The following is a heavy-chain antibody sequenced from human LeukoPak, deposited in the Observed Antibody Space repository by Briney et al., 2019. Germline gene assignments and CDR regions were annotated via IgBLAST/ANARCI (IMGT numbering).Heavy chain of an antibody. CDR3: ARGYYSDVSAYYYSYFHH. J-gene: IGHJ1*01. CDR2: ISYDGINK. Sequence: GRSLRLSCAASGFTFSSYAMHWVRQAPGKGLEWVALISYDGINKYYADAVKGRFTISRDKSKNTLFLQMNSLRAEDTAVYYCARGYYSDVSAYYYSYFHHWGQGTLVTVSS. V-gene: IGHV3-30-3*01. D-gene: IGHD3-22*01. CDR1: GFTFSSYA.